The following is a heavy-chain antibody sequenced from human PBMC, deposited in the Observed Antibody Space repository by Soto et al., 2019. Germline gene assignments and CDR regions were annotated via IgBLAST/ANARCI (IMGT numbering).Heavy chain of an antibody. CDR3: AKDLMGVSTYYYYGLDV. Sequence: SVKGRFTISRDNSKNTLYLQMNSLRAEDTAVYYCAKDLMGVSTYYYYGLDVWGQGTTVTVSS. J-gene: IGHJ6*02. D-gene: IGHD1-26*01. V-gene: IGHV3-30*02.